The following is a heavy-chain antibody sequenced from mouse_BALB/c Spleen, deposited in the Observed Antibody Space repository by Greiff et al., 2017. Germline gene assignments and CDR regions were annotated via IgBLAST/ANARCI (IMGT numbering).Heavy chain of an antibody. J-gene: IGHJ2*01. Sequence: EVKLQESGGGLVKPGGSLKLSCAASGFTFSSYAMSWVRQTPEKRLEWVASISSGGSTYYPDSVKGRFTISRDNARNILYLQMSSLRSEDTAMYYCARGELDYFDYWGQGTTLTVSS. CDR1: GFTFSSYA. CDR2: ISSGGST. V-gene: IGHV5-6-5*01. CDR3: ARGELDYFDY.